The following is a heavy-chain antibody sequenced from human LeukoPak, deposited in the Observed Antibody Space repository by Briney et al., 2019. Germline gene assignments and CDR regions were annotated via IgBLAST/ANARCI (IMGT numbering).Heavy chain of an antibody. CDR3: ARHDCSSTSCSTAFDY. CDR2: IYTSGST. Sequence: SETLSLTCTVSGGSISSYYWSWIRQPPGKGLEWIGYIYTSGSTNYNPSLKSRVTISVDTSKNQFSLKLSSVTAADAAVYYCARHDCSSTSCSTAFDYWGQGTLVTVSS. V-gene: IGHV4-4*09. CDR1: GGSISSYY. D-gene: IGHD2-2*01. J-gene: IGHJ4*02.